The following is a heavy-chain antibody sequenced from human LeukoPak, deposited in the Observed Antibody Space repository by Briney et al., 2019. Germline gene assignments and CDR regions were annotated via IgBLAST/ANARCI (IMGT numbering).Heavy chain of an antibody. Sequence: GGSLRLSCAASGFTVSSNYMSWVRQAPGKGLEWVSVIYSGGSTYYADSVKGRFTISRDNSKNTLYLQMNSLRAEDTAVYYCAKPRYSSSWPLFDYWGQGTLVTVSS. CDR3: AKPRYSSSWPLFDY. V-gene: IGHV3-53*01. CDR2: IYSGGST. J-gene: IGHJ4*02. D-gene: IGHD6-13*01. CDR1: GFTVSSNY.